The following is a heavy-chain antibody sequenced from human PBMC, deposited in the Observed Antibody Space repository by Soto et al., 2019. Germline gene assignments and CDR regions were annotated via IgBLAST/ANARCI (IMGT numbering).Heavy chain of an antibody. V-gene: IGHV3-33*01. CDR2: ICYDGSNK. CDR1: GFTFSSYG. Sequence: GGSLRLSCAASGFTFSSYGMHWVRQAPGKGLEWVAVICYDGSNKYYADSVKSRFTISRDNSKYTLYLQMNSLRAEDTAVYYCARSYCTNGVCYYGMDVWGQGTTVTVSS. J-gene: IGHJ6*02. CDR3: ARSYCTNGVCYYGMDV. D-gene: IGHD2-8*01.